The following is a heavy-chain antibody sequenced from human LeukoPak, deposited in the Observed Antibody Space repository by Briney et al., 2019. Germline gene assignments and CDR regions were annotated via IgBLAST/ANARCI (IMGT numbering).Heavy chain of an antibody. CDR3: ARDDRLRGLDY. J-gene: IGHJ4*02. Sequence: SETLSLTCTVSGGSIRSSYYYWGWIRQPPGKGLEWIGSIYDSGSTYYNPSLKSRVTISVDTSKNRFSLKLNSVTAADTAVYYCARDDRLRGLDYWGQGTLVTVSS. CDR2: IYDSGST. D-gene: IGHD3-10*01. V-gene: IGHV4-39*02. CDR1: GGSIRSSYYY.